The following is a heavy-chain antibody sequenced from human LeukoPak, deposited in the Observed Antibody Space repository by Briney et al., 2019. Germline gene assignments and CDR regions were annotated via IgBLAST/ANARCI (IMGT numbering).Heavy chain of an antibody. CDR1: GFTFSSFA. CDR3: ARPRGCGTSRCNNFDY. Sequence: GGSLRLSCAASGFTFSSFAMSWVRQAPGKGLDWVSFISGSGAGTYYADSVKGRFTISRDNAKNSLYLQMNRLRAEDTAVYYCARPRGCGTSRCNNFDYWGQGTLVTVSS. V-gene: IGHV3-23*01. J-gene: IGHJ4*02. D-gene: IGHD2-21*01. CDR2: ISGSGAGT.